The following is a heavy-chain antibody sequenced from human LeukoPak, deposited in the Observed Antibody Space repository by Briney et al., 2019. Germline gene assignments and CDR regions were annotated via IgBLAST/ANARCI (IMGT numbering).Heavy chain of an antibody. D-gene: IGHD2-8*01. CDR2: IYYSGST. J-gene: IGHJ4*02. V-gene: IGHV4-59*01. CDR1: GGSISSYY. Sequence: SETLSLTCTVSGGSISSYYWSWIRQPPGKGLEWIGYIYYSGSTNYNPSLKSRVTISVDTSKNQFSLKLSSVTAADTAVYYCAGDARMYYFDYWGQGTLVTVSS. CDR3: AGDARMYYFDY.